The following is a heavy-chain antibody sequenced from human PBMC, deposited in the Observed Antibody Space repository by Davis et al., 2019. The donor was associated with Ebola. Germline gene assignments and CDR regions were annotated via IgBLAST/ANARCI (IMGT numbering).Heavy chain of an antibody. Sequence: MPSETLSLTCTVSAGSISSSIYYWGWIRQPPGKGLEWIGAIYYSGITYYNPSLKSRVTISVDTSKNQFSLKLRSVTAADTAVYYCARQGWSGYSLRHWLDPWGRGTLVTVSS. J-gene: IGHJ5*02. CDR2: IYYSGIT. D-gene: IGHD3-3*01. V-gene: IGHV4-39*01. CDR1: AGSISSSIYY. CDR3: ARQGWSGYSLRHWLDP.